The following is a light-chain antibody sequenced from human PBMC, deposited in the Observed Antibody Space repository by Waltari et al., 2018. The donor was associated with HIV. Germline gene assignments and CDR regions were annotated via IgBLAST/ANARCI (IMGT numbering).Light chain of an antibody. Sequence: SYEVTQQPSVSVSPGQPASVTCSGATSGAKYSSWYEQKPGQSPVLVIYQDTKRPAGIPERFSGSNSGNTATLTISGTQAVDEADYYCQAWDSTTVTFGGGTKLTVL. V-gene: IGLV3-1*01. CDR1: TSGAKY. J-gene: IGLJ2*01. CDR2: QDT. CDR3: QAWDSTTVT.